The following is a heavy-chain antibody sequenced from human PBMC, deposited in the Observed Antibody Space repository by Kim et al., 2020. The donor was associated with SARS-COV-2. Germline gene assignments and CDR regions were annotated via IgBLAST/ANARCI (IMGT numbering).Heavy chain of an antibody. J-gene: IGHJ4*02. CDR3: VKDSSPYQYYFDF. Sequence: GGSLRLSCSASGFTFSTYAMHWVRQAPGEGLDYVSGISRDGGATHYADAVRGRFTISRDNSKNTVYLQMSSLRTEDTAVYYCVKDSSPYQYYFDFWGQGTLVSVSS. CDR2: ISRDGGAT. V-gene: IGHV3-64D*06. D-gene: IGHD2-2*01. CDR1: GFTFSTYA.